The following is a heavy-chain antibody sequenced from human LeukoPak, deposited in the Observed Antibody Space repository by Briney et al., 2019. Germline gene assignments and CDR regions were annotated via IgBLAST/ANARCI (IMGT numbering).Heavy chain of an antibody. CDR1: GFTFSDNA. CDR2: ISYDGRNT. V-gene: IGHV3-30*04. CDR3: ARDRGLKYFDY. Sequence: PGRSLRLSCAASGFTFSDNAIHWVRQAPGKGLEWVAVISYDGRNTYYTDSVKGRFTISRDNSKNTLYLQMNSLRAEDTAVYYCARDRGLKYFDYWGQGTLVTVSS. D-gene: IGHD3-16*01. J-gene: IGHJ4*02.